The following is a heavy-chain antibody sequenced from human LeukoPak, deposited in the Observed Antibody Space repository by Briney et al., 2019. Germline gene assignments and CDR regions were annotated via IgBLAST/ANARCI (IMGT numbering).Heavy chain of an antibody. J-gene: IGHJ4*02. V-gene: IGHV1-18*01. CDR1: GYTFTSYG. Sequence: GASEKVSCKASGYTFTSYGISWVRQAPGQGLEWMGWISAYNGNTDYAQKFQGRVTMTTDTSTTTAYMELRSLRSDDTAVYYCARDFAHYFDYWGQGTLVTVSS. CDR3: ARDFAHYFDY. CDR2: ISAYNGNT. D-gene: IGHD2-21*01.